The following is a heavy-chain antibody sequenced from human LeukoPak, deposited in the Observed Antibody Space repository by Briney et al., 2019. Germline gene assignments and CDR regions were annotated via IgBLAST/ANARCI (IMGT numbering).Heavy chain of an antibody. CDR2: IWYDGSNK. V-gene: IGHV3-33*01. CDR3: ARGPLDYYDSSYYYGMDV. J-gene: IGHJ6*02. D-gene: IGHD3-22*01. CDR1: GFTFSSYG. Sequence: PGGSLRLSCAASGFTFSSYGMHWVRQAPGKGLEWVAVIWYDGSNKYYADSVKGRFTISRDNSKNTLYLQMNSLRAEDTAVYYCARGPLDYYDSSYYYGMDVWGQGTTVTVSS.